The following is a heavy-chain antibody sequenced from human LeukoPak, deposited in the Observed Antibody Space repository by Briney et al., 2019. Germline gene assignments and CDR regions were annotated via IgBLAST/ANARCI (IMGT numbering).Heavy chain of an antibody. CDR2: ISSSSTTK. Sequence: GGSLRLSCAASGFTFSAYDMNWVRQAPGKGLKWLSYISSSSTTKYHADSVKGRFTISRDNAKNSLYLQMNSLRAEDTGVYYCARWNLGSDYWGQGTLVTVSS. CDR1: GFTFSAYD. J-gene: IGHJ4*02. V-gene: IGHV3-48*04. CDR3: ARWNLGSDY. D-gene: IGHD1-1*01.